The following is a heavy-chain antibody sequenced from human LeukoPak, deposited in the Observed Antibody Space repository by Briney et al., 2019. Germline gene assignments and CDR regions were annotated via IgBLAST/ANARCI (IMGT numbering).Heavy chain of an antibody. V-gene: IGHV4-59*01. CDR3: ARLYSRQKWFDP. Sequence: PSETLSLTCSVSGGSISSYYWSWIRQPPGRGLEWIGYIYYSGRTSYNPSLKSRVTISVDTSKNQFSLRLSSVTAADTAVYYCARLYSRQKWFDPWGQGTLVTVSS. CDR1: GGSISSYY. D-gene: IGHD6-13*01. CDR2: IYYSGRT. J-gene: IGHJ5*02.